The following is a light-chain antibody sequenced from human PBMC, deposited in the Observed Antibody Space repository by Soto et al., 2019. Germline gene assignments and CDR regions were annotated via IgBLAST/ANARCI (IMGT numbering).Light chain of an antibody. V-gene: IGKV1-39*01. CDR3: QQSYSTPPT. J-gene: IGKJ2*01. Sequence: DIKMTQSPSSLSASVGDRVTITCRASQYISNYLNWYQQKSGTDPKLLIHTASTLQSGVPSRFSGRGSGTDFTLTISSVQPDDFAIYFCQQSYSTPPTFGQGTTLEIK. CDR1: QYISNY. CDR2: TAS.